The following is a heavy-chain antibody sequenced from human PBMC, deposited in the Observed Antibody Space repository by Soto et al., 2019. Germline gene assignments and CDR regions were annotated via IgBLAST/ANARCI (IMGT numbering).Heavy chain of an antibody. V-gene: IGHV3-33*01. Sequence: GGSLRLSCAASGFTFSSCGMHWVRQAPGKGLEWVAVIWYDGSNKYYADSVKGRFTISRDNSKNTLYLQMNSLRAEDTAVYYCARGASRPSGMDVWGQGTTVTVSS. D-gene: IGHD2-2*01. J-gene: IGHJ6*02. CDR2: IWYDGSNK. CDR1: GFTFSSCG. CDR3: ARGASRPSGMDV.